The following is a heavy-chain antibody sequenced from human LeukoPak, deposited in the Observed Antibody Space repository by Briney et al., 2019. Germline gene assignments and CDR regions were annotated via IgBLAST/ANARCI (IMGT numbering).Heavy chain of an antibody. J-gene: IGHJ5*02. CDR1: GFTFSSYE. CDR2: ISSSGSTI. CDR3: ARGAGYSSGWYPGWFDP. V-gene: IGHV3-48*03. D-gene: IGHD6-19*01. Sequence: PGGSLRLSCAASGFTFSSYEMNWVRQAPGKGLEGVSYISSSGSTIYYADSVKGRVTISRDDAKNSLYLQMNSLRAEYTAVYYCARGAGYSSGWYPGWFDPWGQGTLVTVSS.